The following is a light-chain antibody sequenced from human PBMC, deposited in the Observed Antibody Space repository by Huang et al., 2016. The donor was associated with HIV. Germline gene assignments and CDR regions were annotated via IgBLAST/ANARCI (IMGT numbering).Light chain of an antibody. Sequence: EIVLTQSPGTLSLSPGERATLSCRASQSVSSNYLAWYQQQPGQTPRLLIYGASSRATGIPARFSGSGSGTDFTLTISRLEPEDFAVYYCQQYGSSPLAFGQGTKVEIK. V-gene: IGKV3-20*01. CDR1: QSVSSNY. CDR2: GAS. CDR3: QQYGSSPLA. J-gene: IGKJ1*01.